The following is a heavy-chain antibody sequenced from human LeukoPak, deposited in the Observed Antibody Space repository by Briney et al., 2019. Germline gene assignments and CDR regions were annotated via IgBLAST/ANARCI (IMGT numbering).Heavy chain of an antibody. CDR2: ISYDGGHQ. V-gene: IGHV3-30*03. D-gene: IGHD5-12*01. J-gene: IGHJ4*02. CDR3: VPGYCAYEIPGFDY. CDR1: GFIFSTFG. Sequence: GGSLRLSCAASGFIFSTFGMHWVRQAPGKGLEWVAVISYDGGHQNYANSVRGRFTISRDDSKNMLYLQMNSLRAEDAAVYFCVPGYCAYEIPGFDYWGQGTLVTVSS.